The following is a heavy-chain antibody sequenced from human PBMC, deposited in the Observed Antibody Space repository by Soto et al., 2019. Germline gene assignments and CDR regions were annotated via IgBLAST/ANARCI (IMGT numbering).Heavy chain of an antibody. CDR1: GYTFTSYG. D-gene: IGHD2-21*02. J-gene: IGHJ6*02. Sequence: ASVKVSCKASGYTFTSYGISWVRQAPGQGLEWMGWISAYNGNTNYAQKLQGRVTMTTDTSTSTAYMELRSLRSDDTAVYYCARDGTCGGDCYPRGYYYYGMDVWGQGTTVTVS. CDR3: ARDGTCGGDCYPRGYYYYGMDV. CDR2: ISAYNGNT. V-gene: IGHV1-18*01.